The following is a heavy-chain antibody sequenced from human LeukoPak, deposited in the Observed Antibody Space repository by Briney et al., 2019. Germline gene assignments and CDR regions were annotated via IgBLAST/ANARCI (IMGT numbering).Heavy chain of an antibody. CDR1: RYSFAMYW. D-gene: IGHD6-13*01. CDR2: IYPGDSTT. V-gene: IGHV5-51*01. CDR3: ARQVTVATAGDY. Sequence: PGESLKISCQGLRYSFAMYWIAWVRQMPGKGLGWMGIIYPGDSTTRYSPSFEGQVTISVDKSISTAFLQWTSLKSSDTAMYYCARQVTVATAGDYWGQGTLVTVSS. J-gene: IGHJ4*02.